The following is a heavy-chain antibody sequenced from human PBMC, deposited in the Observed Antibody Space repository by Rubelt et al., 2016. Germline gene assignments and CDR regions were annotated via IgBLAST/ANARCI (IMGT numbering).Heavy chain of an antibody. J-gene: IGHJ3*02. CDR1: GGSFSGYY. CDR3: ARGRYDWNDDYAFDI. D-gene: IGHD1-20*01. Sequence: QVQLQQWGAGLLKPSETLSLTCAVYGGSFSGYYWSWIRQPPGKGLEWIGEINHSGSTNYNPSLKSLVTISVDTSKNQFSLKLSSVTAADTAVYFCARGRYDWNDDYAFDIWGQGTRVTVSS. V-gene: IGHV4-34*01. CDR2: INHSGST.